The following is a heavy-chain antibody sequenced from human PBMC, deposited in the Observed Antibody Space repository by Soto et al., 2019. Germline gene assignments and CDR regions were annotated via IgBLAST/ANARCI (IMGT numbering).Heavy chain of an antibody. CDR1: GFTFSSYA. Sequence: PGGSLRLSCAASGFTFSSYAMSWVRQAPGKGLEWVSAISGSGGSTYYADSVKGRFTISRDNSKNTLYLQMNSLRDEDTAVYYCAKDSLRYGSAGDFDIWGRGTMVTVSS. D-gene: IGHD3-10*01. V-gene: IGHV3-23*01. J-gene: IGHJ3*02. CDR2: ISGSGGST. CDR3: AKDSLRYGSAGDFDI.